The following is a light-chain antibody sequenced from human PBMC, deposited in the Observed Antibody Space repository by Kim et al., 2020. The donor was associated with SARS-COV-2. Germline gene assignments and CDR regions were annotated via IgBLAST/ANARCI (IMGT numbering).Light chain of an antibody. CDR3: QAWDSSTAV. Sequence: SYELTQPPSVSVSPGQAASITCSGDKLGDNYACWYQQKPGQSPVLVMSQDNMRPSGIPERFSGSNSGNTATLTISGTQAMAEADSYCQAWDSSTAVFGGG. V-gene: IGLV3-1*01. CDR2: QDN. J-gene: IGLJ2*01. CDR1: KLGDNY.